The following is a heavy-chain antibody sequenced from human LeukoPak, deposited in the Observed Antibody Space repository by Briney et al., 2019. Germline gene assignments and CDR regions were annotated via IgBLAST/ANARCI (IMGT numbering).Heavy chain of an antibody. D-gene: IGHD3-10*01. Sequence: GPVKVSCKVSGYTLTELSMHWVRQAPGKGLEWMGGFDPEDGETIYAQKFQGRVTMTEDTSTDTAYMELSSLRSEDTAVYYCATGFLWFGELFHYWGQGTLVTVSS. J-gene: IGHJ4*02. CDR2: FDPEDGET. CDR1: GYTLTELS. CDR3: ATGFLWFGELFHY. V-gene: IGHV1-24*01.